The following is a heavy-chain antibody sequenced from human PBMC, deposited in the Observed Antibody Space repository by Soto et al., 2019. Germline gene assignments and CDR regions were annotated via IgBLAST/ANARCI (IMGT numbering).Heavy chain of an antibody. V-gene: IGHV4-39*01. CDR1: GGAVSSRSYY. Sequence: QLQLQESGPGLVKPSETLSLTCTVSGGAVSSRSYYWGWGRQPPGKGLELIGSVYYSGSTYYNPSLESPVNITVAKSKNQFSLKPMSLSAADTAVYYCGRLEGMATISYYFDYWGQGALVTVSS. CDR3: GRLEGMATISYYFDY. CDR2: VYYSGST. D-gene: IGHD2-8*01. J-gene: IGHJ4*02.